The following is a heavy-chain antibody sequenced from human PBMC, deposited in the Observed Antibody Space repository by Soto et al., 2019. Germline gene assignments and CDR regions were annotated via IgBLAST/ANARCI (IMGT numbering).Heavy chain of an antibody. Sequence: GGSLRLSCAASRFAFSNYAMHWVRQAPGKGMEWVAVISYDGSNKYYADSVKGRFTISRDNSRNTLYLQMNSLRAEDTAVYYCARLGPRGTNGTWRSNYFDYWGQGTLVTVSS. CDR1: RFAFSNYA. V-gene: IGHV3-30-3*01. J-gene: IGHJ4*02. CDR2: ISYDGSNK. CDR3: ARLGPRGTNGTWRSNYFDY. D-gene: IGHD2-2*01.